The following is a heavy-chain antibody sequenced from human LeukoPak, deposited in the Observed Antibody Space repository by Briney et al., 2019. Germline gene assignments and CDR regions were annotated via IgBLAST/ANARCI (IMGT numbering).Heavy chain of an antibody. J-gene: IGHJ4*02. D-gene: IGHD2-15*01. CDR1: GFTFSSYS. Sequence: GGSLRLSCAASGFTFSSYSMSWVRQAPGEGLQWVSSITFSSSYIYYADSVKGRFTISRDNAKNSLYLQMNSLRAEDTAVYYCARDGGPLGYCSGGSCYYQPSYWGQGTLVTVSS. CDR2: ITFSSSYI. V-gene: IGHV3-21*01. CDR3: ARDGGPLGYCSGGSCYYQPSY.